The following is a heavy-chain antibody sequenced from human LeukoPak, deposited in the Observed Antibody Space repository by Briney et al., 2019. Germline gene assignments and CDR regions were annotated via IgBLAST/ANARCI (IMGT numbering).Heavy chain of an antibody. CDR1: GFRFSDRH. CDR2: ISGTGRST. V-gene: IGHV3-11*04. J-gene: IGHJ4*02. Sequence: GGSLRLSCSASGFRFSDRHISWVRQAPGKGLEWVSHISGTGRSTYYADSVKGRFTISRDNANNSVYLQMNSLRAEDTAVYYCTREVSGSLYFDYWGQGTLVTVSS. D-gene: IGHD1-26*01. CDR3: TREVSGSLYFDY.